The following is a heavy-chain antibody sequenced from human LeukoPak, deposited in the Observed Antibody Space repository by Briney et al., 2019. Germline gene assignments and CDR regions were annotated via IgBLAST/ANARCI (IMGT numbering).Heavy chain of an antibody. J-gene: IGHJ4*02. V-gene: IGHV1-2*02. CDR2: INPNSGDT. CDR1: GYTFRDYY. CDR3: ARGRRILVGDTNAGDFFDY. D-gene: IGHD1-26*01. Sequence: ASVKVSCRASGYTFRDYYMHWVRQAPGQGPEWMGWINPNSGDTHYAQKFQGSVSMTRDTSISTANIILSRLKPDDTAVYYCARGRRILVGDTNAGDFFDYWGQGTLVTVSS.